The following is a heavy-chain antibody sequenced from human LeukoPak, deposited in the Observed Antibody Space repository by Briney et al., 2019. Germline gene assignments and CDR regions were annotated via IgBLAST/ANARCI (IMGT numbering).Heavy chain of an antibody. Sequence: GGSLRLSCAASGFTFSSYAMSWVRQAPGKGLEWVSAISGNGGSTYYADSVKGRFTISRDNSKNTLYLQMNSLRAEDTAVYYCAKGSYDILTGYHLDYWGQGTLVTVSS. V-gene: IGHV3-23*01. CDR2: ISGNGGST. D-gene: IGHD3-9*01. J-gene: IGHJ4*02. CDR1: GFTFSSYA. CDR3: AKGSYDILTGYHLDY.